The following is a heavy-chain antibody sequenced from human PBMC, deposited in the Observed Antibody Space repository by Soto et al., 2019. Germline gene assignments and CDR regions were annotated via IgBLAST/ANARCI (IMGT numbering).Heavy chain of an antibody. J-gene: IGHJ4*02. CDR3: ASGVTSGPSGYFDY. Sequence: GGSLRLSCAASGFTFSSYAMHWVRQAPGKGLEWVAVISYDGSNKYYADSVKGRFTISRDNSKNTLYLQMNSLRAEDTAVYYCASGVTSGPSGYFDYWGQGTLVTVSS. CDR1: GFTFSSYA. V-gene: IGHV3-30-3*01. D-gene: IGHD3-3*01. CDR2: ISYDGSNK.